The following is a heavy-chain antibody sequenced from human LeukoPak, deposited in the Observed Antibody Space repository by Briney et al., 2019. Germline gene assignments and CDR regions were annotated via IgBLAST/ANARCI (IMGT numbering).Heavy chain of an antibody. CDR2: IYYSGST. V-gene: IGHV4-39*07. J-gene: IGHJ4*02. CDR1: GGSISSGFYY. CDR3: ARGQWLPVFDF. Sequence: SETLSLTCTVSGGSISSGFYYWGWIRQPPGKGLEWIGSIYYSGSTYYNPSLKSRVSILVDTSKNNFSLKLSSVTAADTAVYYCARGQWLPVFDFWGQGTLVTVSS. D-gene: IGHD3-22*01.